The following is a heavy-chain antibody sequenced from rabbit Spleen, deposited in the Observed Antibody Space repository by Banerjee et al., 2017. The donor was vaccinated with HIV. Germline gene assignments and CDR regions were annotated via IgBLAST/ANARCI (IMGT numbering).Heavy chain of an antibody. CDR3: ARNYVNAFDP. Sequence: QQQLEESGGGLVKPGGTLTLTCTVSRFSFSSIDWICWVRQAPGKGLEWIACIDTSSGDNDCANWTKRRFTISKPSSTTVTLQVTSLTAAETASYLCARNYVNAFDPWGPGPLVTVS. CDR2: IDTSSGDN. J-gene: IGHJ2*01. V-gene: IGHV1S45*01. D-gene: IGHD1-1*01. CDR1: RFSFSSIDW.